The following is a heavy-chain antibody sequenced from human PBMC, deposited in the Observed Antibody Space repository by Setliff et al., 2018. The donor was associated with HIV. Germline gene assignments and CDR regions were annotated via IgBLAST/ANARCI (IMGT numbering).Heavy chain of an antibody. V-gene: IGHV7-4-1*02. CDR2: INTNTGKS. D-gene: IGHD4-17*01. J-gene: IGHJ5*02. CDR3: ARALYGEYGGDLNWLDP. Sequence: ASVKVSCKASGYTFTAYAMNWVRQAPGQGLEWMGWINTNTGKSTYAQGFTGRFVFSLDTSVTTAYLQISGLKADDTAVYYCARALYGEYGGDLNWLDPWGQGTLVTVSS. CDR1: GYTFTAYA.